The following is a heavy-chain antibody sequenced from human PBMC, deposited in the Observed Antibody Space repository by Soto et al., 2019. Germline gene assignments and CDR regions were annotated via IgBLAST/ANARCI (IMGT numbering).Heavy chain of an antibody. Sequence: GGSLRLSCATSGFTFSSYVMHWVRQAPGKGLEWVAVIWYDGSNKYYADSVKGRFTISRDNSKNTLYLQMNSLRAEDTAVYYCAGGIGYSYGRGNYYYYYGMDVWGQGTTVTVSS. CDR1: GFTFSSYV. D-gene: IGHD5-18*01. V-gene: IGHV3-33*08. CDR3: AGGIGYSYGRGNYYYYYGMDV. CDR2: IWYDGSNK. J-gene: IGHJ6*02.